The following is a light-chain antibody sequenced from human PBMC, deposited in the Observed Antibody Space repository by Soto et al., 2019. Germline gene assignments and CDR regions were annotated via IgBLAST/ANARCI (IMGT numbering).Light chain of an antibody. J-gene: IGKJ4*01. V-gene: IGKV3-20*01. Sequence: VGLTKSPGTLSLSPGERSTLSGRARLSVCSRYLAWYQQKAGQAPRILVVGTSRRATGIPDRFSGSESGTDFTLTISSLEPEDFALYSCQQYADSPLLSFGGGTKLEI. CDR1: LSVCSRY. CDR3: QQYADSPLLS. CDR2: GTS.